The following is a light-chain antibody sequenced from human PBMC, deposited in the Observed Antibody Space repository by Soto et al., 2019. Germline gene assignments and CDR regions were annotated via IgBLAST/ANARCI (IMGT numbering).Light chain of an antibody. Sequence: DIQMTQSPSSLSASVGDRVTITCRASQSISSYLSWYKQKPGKAPKLLIHVASTLQSGVPSRFSGSGSGTAFTLAISSLQPEDFATYYCQQSSSTPQTFGGGTRVEIK. V-gene: IGKV1-39*01. CDR2: VAS. CDR1: QSISSY. CDR3: QQSSSTPQT. J-gene: IGKJ4*01.